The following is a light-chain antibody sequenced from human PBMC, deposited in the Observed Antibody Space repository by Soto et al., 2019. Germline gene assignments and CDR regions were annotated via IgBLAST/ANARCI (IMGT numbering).Light chain of an antibody. J-gene: IGKJ5*01. CDR1: QSVSSY. Sequence: EIVLTQYPGTLSLSPGERATLSCRASQSVSSYLAWYRQKPGQAPRLLIYDASNRATGVPARFSGSGSGTDFTLTISSLEPEDFAVYYCQHRRDFGQGTRLEI. CDR3: QHRRD. V-gene: IGKV3-11*01. CDR2: DAS.